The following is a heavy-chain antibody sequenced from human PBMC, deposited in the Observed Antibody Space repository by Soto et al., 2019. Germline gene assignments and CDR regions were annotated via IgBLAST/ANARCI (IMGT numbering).Heavy chain of an antibody. CDR1: GYIFTNYG. CDR3: ARSSARGSHGPDDNGMDV. CDR2: TSAYKGNP. V-gene: IGHV1-18*04. D-gene: IGHD6-13*01. J-gene: IGHJ6*02. Sequence: QDHLVQSGPEVKKPGASVKVSCKASGYIFTNYGINWVRQAPGQGLEWVGGTSAYKGNPNLAPTVPGRLTMTTATATPTSSMGRRSPTHDATAVYFCARSSARGSHGPDDNGMDVWGQGTTVTVSS.